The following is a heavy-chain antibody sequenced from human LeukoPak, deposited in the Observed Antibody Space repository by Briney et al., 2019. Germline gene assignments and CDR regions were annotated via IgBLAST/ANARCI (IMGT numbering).Heavy chain of an antibody. J-gene: IGHJ4*02. V-gene: IGHV1-46*01. Sequence: GASLTVSFMPSVYTLTNYYMHSVRQAPGQGLEWMGIINPSGGSTSYARKFQGRVTIHSDASIRPVYLQLSGLRYKETPVYYCARVEGSGSYYCFYYWGQGTLVTVSS. CDR2: INPSGGST. CDR3: ARVEGSGSYYCFYY. D-gene: IGHD3-10*01. CDR1: VYTLTNYY.